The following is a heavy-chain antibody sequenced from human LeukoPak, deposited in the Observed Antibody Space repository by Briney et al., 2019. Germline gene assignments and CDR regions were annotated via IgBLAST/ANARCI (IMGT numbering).Heavy chain of an antibody. CDR2: ISSSSSYI. J-gene: IGHJ5*02. CDR3: ARDRTAMVTENTFP. Sequence: KPGGSLRLSCAASGFTFSSYSMNWVRQAPGKGLEWVSSISSSSSYIYYADSVKGRFTISRDNAKNSLYLQMNSLRAEDTAVYYSARDRTAMVTENTFPWGQGTLVTVSS. CDR1: GFTFSSYS. V-gene: IGHV3-21*01. D-gene: IGHD5-18*01.